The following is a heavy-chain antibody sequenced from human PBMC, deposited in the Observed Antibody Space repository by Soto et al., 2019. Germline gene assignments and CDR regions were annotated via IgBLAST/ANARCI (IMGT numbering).Heavy chain of an antibody. J-gene: IGHJ4*02. V-gene: IGHV3-33*01. Sequence: GGSLRLSCAASGFTFSSYGMHWVRQAPGKGLEWVAVIWYDGSNKYYADSVKGRFTISRDNSKNTLYLQMNSLRAEDTAVYYCARGLTMVRGADFDYWGQGTLVTVSS. CDR1: GFTFSSYG. CDR3: ARGLTMVRGADFDY. CDR2: IWYDGSNK. D-gene: IGHD3-10*01.